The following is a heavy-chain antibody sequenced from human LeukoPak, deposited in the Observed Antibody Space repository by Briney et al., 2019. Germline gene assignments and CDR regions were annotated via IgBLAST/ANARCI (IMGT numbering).Heavy chain of an antibody. CDR3: ARIFYSSNIDY. CDR1: GFTVSSNY. V-gene: IGHV3-66*01. CDR2: IYSGGST. J-gene: IGHJ4*02. Sequence: GGSLRLSCAASGFTVSSNYMSWVRQAPGKGLEWVSVIYSGGSTYYADFVKGRFTISRDNSKNTLYLQMNSLRAEDTAVYYCARIFYSSNIDYWGQGTLVTVSS. D-gene: IGHD6-19*01.